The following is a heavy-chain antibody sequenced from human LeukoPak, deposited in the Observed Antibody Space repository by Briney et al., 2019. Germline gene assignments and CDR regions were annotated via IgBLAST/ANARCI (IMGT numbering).Heavy chain of an antibody. CDR3: ARSSRRVGASTPYYYYFYMDV. Sequence: GGSLRLSCVASGFTFSSYALSWVRQAPGKGLEWVSSVSTSGGTTYSADSVKGRFTISRDNSKNTLYLQMNSLRAEDTAVFYCARSSRRVGASTPYYYYFYMDVWGKGTTVTVSS. V-gene: IGHV3-23*01. D-gene: IGHD1-26*01. CDR1: GFTFSSYA. J-gene: IGHJ6*03. CDR2: VSTSGGTT.